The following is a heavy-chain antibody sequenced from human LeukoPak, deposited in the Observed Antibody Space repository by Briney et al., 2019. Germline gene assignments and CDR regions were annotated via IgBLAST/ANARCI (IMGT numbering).Heavy chain of an antibody. CDR3: ASVYSSSWYLPGHYYYYGMDV. D-gene: IGHD6-13*01. CDR1: GYTFTSYD. J-gene: IGHJ6*02. V-gene: IGHV1-8*01. Sequence: ASVKVSCKASGYTFTSYDINWVRQATGQGLEWMGWMNPNSGNTGYAQKFQGRVTMTRNTSISTAYMELSSLRSEDTAVYYCASVYSSSWYLPGHYYYYGMDVWGQGTTVTVSS. CDR2: MNPNSGNT.